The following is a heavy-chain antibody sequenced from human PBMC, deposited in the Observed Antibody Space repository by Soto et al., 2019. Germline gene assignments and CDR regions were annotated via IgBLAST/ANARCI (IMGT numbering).Heavy chain of an antibody. Sequence: EVQLLESGGALVLPGESLTLSCTASGFIFSTSAMHWVRQAPGKGLECISSISGSAGTTVYADSVKGRFTVSRDNSRYTLYLQKNSLRAEYTALYYCAKDENERFRDGGSFRFWGQGTLVTVSS. CDR2: ISGSAGTT. D-gene: IGHD6-13*01. CDR1: GFIFSTSA. V-gene: IGHV3-23*01. CDR3: AKDENERFRDGGSFRF. J-gene: IGHJ4*02.